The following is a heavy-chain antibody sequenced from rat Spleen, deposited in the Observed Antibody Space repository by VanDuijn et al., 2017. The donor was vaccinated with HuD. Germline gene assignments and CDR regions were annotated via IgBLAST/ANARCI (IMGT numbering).Heavy chain of an antibody. CDR3: ASQRTMID. J-gene: IGHJ2*01. Sequence: EVQLVESGGGLVQPGRSLKLSCAASGFTFSSYWMYWIRQAPGKGLEWVSSVNPDGGTTYYPDSVKGRFTFPRNNAKNTLYQQMNSLRSEDTATYYCASQRTMIDWGQGVMVTVSS. CDR2: VNPDGGTT. D-gene: IGHD1-12*01. CDR1: GFTFSSYW. V-gene: IGHV5-58*01.